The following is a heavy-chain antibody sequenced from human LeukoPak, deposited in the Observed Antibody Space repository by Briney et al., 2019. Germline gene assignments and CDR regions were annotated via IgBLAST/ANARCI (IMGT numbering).Heavy chain of an antibody. Sequence: ASVKVSCKASGYTFTSYGISWVRQAPGQGLEWMGCISAYNGNTNYAQKLQGRVTMTTDTSTSTAYMELRSLRSDDTAVYYCARDDGLPYYYDISGYYGTDWGQGTLVTVSS. CDR2: ISAYNGNT. V-gene: IGHV1-18*01. D-gene: IGHD3-22*01. CDR1: GYTFTSYG. J-gene: IGHJ4*02. CDR3: ARDDGLPYYYDISGYYGTD.